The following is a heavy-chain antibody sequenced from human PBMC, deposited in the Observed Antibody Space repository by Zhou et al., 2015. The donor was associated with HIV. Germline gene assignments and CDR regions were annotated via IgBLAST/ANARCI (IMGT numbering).Heavy chain of an antibody. Sequence: QVQLVQSGAEVKKPGASVKVSCKVSGYTLTELSMHWVRQAPGKGLEWMGGFDPEDGETIYAQKFQGRVTMTEDTSTDTAYMELSSLRSEDTAVYYCATKSLTVTNMVWYFDLWGRGTLVTVSS. CDR2: FDPEDGET. CDR1: GYTLTELS. V-gene: IGHV1-24*01. CDR3: ATKSLTVTNMVWYFDL. J-gene: IGHJ2*01. D-gene: IGHD4-17*01.